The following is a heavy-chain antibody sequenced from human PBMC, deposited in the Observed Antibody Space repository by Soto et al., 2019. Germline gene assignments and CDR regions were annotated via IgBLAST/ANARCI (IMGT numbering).Heavy chain of an antibody. CDR1: GYTFTSYD. CDR3: ASSPVQSSGWYADY. D-gene: IGHD6-19*01. CDR2: MNPNSGNT. V-gene: IGHV1-8*01. J-gene: IGHJ4*02. Sequence: QVQLVQSGAEVKKPGASVKVSCKASGYTFTSYDINWVRQATGQGLKWMGWMNPNSGNTGYAQKFQGRVTITRNTAISTAYMELSSLRSEDTAVYYCASSPVQSSGWYADYWGQGTLVTVSS.